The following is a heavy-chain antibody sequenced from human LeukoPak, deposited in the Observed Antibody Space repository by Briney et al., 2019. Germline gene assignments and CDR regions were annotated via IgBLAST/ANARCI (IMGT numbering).Heavy chain of an antibody. CDR3: ARVGDCGRASCYAIDY. CDR1: GFNFSSYG. J-gene: IGHJ4*02. Sequence: GGSLRLSCAASGFNFSSYGMHWVRQAPGKGLEWVSIIYSGGSTYYTDSVRGRFIISRDISKNTLYLQMNSLRAEDTAVYYCARVGDCGRASCYAIDYWGQGTLVTVSS. D-gene: IGHD2-2*01. CDR2: IYSGGST. V-gene: IGHV3-66*01.